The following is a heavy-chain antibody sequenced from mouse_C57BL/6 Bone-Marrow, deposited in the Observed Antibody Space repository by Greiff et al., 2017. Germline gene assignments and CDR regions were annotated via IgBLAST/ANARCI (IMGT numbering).Heavy chain of an antibody. J-gene: IGHJ1*03. CDR3: ARDDGSSYWYFDV. Sequence: QVQLKESGPELVKPGASVKLSCKASGYTFTSYDINWVKQRPGQGLEWIGWIYPRDGSTKYNEKFKGKATLNVDTSASTAYMELHSLTSEDSAVNFGARDDGSSYWYFDVWGTGTTVTVSS. V-gene: IGHV1-85*01. CDR2: IYPRDGST. D-gene: IGHD1-1*01. CDR1: GYTFTSYD.